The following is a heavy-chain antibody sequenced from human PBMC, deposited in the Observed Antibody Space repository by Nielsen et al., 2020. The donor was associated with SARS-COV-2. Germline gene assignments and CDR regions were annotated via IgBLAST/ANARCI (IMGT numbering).Heavy chain of an antibody. CDR1: GGSISSSTYY. CDR2: VYYSGST. D-gene: IGHD3-9*01. V-gene: IGHV4-39*07. Sequence: SETLSLTCTVSGGSISSSTYYWGWIRQPPGKGLEWIGSVYYSGSTYYNPSLKSRVTILVDTSKNQFSLNLSSVTAADTAIYYCARGKVLRYFDWSGYFDYWGQGTLVTVSS. CDR3: ARGKVLRYFDWSGYFDY. J-gene: IGHJ4*02.